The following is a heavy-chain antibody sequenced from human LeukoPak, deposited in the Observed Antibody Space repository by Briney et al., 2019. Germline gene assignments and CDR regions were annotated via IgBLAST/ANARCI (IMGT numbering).Heavy chain of an antibody. CDR1: GFTFSKYA. J-gene: IGHJ4*02. Sequence: GGSLRLSCAASGFTFSKYAMSWVRQAPGKGLEWVSTIRSSGDDTYYADSVKGRFTNSRDNSKNTLYLQMNSLRAEDTAVYYCAKDPPPSWMGATHSPLWGQGTLVTVSS. D-gene: IGHD1-26*01. V-gene: IGHV3-23*01. CDR3: AKDPPPSWMGATHSPL. CDR2: IRSSGDDT.